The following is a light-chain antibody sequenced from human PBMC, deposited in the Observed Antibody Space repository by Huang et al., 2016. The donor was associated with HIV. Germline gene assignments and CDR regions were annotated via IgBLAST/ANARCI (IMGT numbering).Light chain of an antibody. J-gene: IGKJ2*01. CDR2: TAS. CDR1: QSVGNW. Sequence: DIQMTQSPSTLSASVGDRVTITCRASQSVGNWVSWYQQKPGQDPKILLYTASTLQTGTTLRFSGSGSETKFYLSINSLQHDEFAPYYWPQYNRCYTFGQGTRLDIK. V-gene: IGKV1-5*03. CDR3: PQYNRCYT.